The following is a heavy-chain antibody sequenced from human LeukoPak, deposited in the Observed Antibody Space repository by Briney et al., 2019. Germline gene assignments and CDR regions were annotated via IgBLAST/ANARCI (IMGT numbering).Heavy chain of an antibody. CDR1: GGSISSGDYY. J-gene: IGHJ4*02. D-gene: IGHD3-9*01. V-gene: IGHV4-30-4*08. Sequence: PSQTLSLTCTVSGGSISSGDYYWSWIRHPPGKGLEWVGYIYYSGSTYYNPSLKAQVTISVDTSKNQFSLRLSSVTDADTAVYYCARGRGVTGYYPPTLDYWGQGTLVTVSS. CDR2: IYYSGST. CDR3: ARGRGVTGYYPPTLDY.